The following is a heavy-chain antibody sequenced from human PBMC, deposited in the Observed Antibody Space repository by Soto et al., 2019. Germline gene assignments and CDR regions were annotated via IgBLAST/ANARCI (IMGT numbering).Heavy chain of an antibody. CDR2: ISGSGGGT. V-gene: IGHV3-23*01. D-gene: IGHD6-19*01. CDR3: AKAPGWLATINWFDP. CDR1: GFTFSSYA. J-gene: IGHJ5*02. Sequence: GGSLRLSCAASGFTFSSYAMSWVRQAPGKGLGWVSAISGSGGGTYYADSLKGRITTSTDNSKNTLYLQMNSLRAEDTAVYYCAKAPGWLATINWFDPWGQGTLVTVSS.